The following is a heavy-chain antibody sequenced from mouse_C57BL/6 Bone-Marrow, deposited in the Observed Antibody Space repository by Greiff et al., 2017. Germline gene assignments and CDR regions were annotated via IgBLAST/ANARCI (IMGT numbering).Heavy chain of an antibody. Sequence: EVKLVESGGGLVQPGGSLKLSCAASGFTFSDYYMYWVRQTPEKRLEWVAYISNGGGSTYYPDTLKGPFTISRDNAKNTLYLQMSRLKSEDTAMYYCAREGRGYYFDYWGQGTTLTVSS. V-gene: IGHV5-12*01. CDR1: GFTFSDYY. J-gene: IGHJ2*01. CDR3: AREGRGYYFDY. CDR2: ISNGGGST.